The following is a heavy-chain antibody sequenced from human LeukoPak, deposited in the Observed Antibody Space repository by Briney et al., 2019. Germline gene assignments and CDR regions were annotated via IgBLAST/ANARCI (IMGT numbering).Heavy chain of an antibody. Sequence: GASVKVSCKASGYTFTSYGISWVRQAPGQGLEWMGWISAYNGNTNYAQKLQGRVTMTTDTSTSTAYMELRSLRSDDTAVYYCARDWFRYCRSTSCYAFDIWGQGTMVTVSS. D-gene: IGHD2-2*01. J-gene: IGHJ3*02. V-gene: IGHV1-18*01. CDR2: ISAYNGNT. CDR1: GYTFTSYG. CDR3: ARDWFRYCRSTSCYAFDI.